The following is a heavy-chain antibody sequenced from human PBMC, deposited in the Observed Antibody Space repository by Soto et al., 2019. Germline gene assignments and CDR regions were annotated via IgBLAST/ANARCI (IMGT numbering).Heavy chain of an antibody. Sequence: PSETLSLTCTVSGGSISSYYLSWIRQPPGKGLEWIGYIYYSGSTNYNPSLKSRVTISVDTSKNQFSLKLSSVTAADTAVYYCAREPKSHWFDPWGQGTLVTVSS. J-gene: IGHJ5*02. CDR2: IYYSGST. CDR3: AREPKSHWFDP. V-gene: IGHV4-59*01. CDR1: GGSISSYY.